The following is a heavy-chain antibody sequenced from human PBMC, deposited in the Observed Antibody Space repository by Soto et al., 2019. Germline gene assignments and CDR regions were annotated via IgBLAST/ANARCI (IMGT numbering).Heavy chain of an antibody. CDR2: IHYSGTT. CDR3: AAGEASSRNLAPYYLDF. J-gene: IGHJ4*02. D-gene: IGHD6-13*01. CDR1: GASMRNYF. V-gene: IGHV4-59*01. Sequence: XGTLSLTCTVSGASMRNYFWTWIRQPPGKGLEWIGYIHYSGTTSFFPSYNPSLRSRVTISEDTSKNQFSLKLLSVTTADTAVYFCAAGEASSRNLAPYYLDFWGQGTLVTVSS.